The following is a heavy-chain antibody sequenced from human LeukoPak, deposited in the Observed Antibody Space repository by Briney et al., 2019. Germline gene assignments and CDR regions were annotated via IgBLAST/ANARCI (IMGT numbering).Heavy chain of an antibody. CDR2: INQDGSER. J-gene: IGHJ6*02. V-gene: IGHV3-7*01. Sequence: GGSLRLSCAASGFTFSSYWMSWARQAPGKGLEWVANINQDGSERFYVDSVKGRFTISRDNAKNSLYLQMNSLRAEDTAVYYCARAGFRYSSSSDVWGQGTTVTVSS. CDR3: ARAGFRYSSSSDV. CDR1: GFTFSSYW. D-gene: IGHD6-13*01.